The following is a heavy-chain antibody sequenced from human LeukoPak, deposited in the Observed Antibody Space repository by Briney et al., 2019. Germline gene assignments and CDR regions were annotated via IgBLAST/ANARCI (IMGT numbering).Heavy chain of an antibody. CDR3: ARGGLDAFDI. Sequence: SETLSLTCAVYGGSFSGYYWSWIRQPPGKGLEWIGEINHSGSTNYNPSLKSRVTISVDTSKNQFSPKLSSVTAADTAVYYCARGGLDAFDIWGQGTMVTVSS. J-gene: IGHJ3*02. CDR2: INHSGST. D-gene: IGHD3-16*01. CDR1: GGSFSGYY. V-gene: IGHV4-34*01.